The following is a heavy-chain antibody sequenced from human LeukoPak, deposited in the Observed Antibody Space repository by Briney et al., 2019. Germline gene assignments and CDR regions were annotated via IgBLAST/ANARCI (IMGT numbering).Heavy chain of an antibody. CDR2: IYHSGST. J-gene: IGHJ4*02. CDR3: ARGPGNAAAGTVHYFDY. D-gene: IGHD6-13*01. CDR1: GGSISSYY. Sequence: PSETLSLTCTVSGGSISSYYWGWIRQPPGKGLEWIGSIYHSGSTYYNPSLKSRVTISVDTSKNQFSLKLSSVTAADTAVYYCARGPGNAAAGTVHYFDYWGQGTLVTVSS. V-gene: IGHV4-38-2*02.